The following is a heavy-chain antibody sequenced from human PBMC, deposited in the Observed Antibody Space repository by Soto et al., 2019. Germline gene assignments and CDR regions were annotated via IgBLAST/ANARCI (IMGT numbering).Heavy chain of an antibody. J-gene: IGHJ5*02. CDR1: GFTVSSDY. Sequence: EVQLVESGGGLIQPGGSLRLSCAASGFTVSSDYMSWVRQAPGKGLEWVSVIYTSGSTYYADSVKGRFTFSRDNSKNTLYLQMNNLSAEDTAVYYCARAYGGNPALFDPWGQGTLVTVSS. CDR3: ARAYGGNPALFDP. CDR2: IYTSGST. D-gene: IGHD4-17*01. V-gene: IGHV3-53*01.